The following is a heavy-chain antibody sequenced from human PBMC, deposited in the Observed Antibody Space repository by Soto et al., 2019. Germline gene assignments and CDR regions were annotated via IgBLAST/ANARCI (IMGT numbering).Heavy chain of an antibody. CDR3: ARDRASDI. Sequence: GGSLRLSCAASGFTFTSYWMSWVRQAPGKGLEWVANIKEDGSEKYHVDSVKGRFTVSRDNAKNSLYLQMNSLRAEDTAVYYCARDRASDIWCPGPMVTVSS. CDR2: IKEDGSEK. V-gene: IGHV3-7*01. D-gene: IGHD3-10*01. CDR1: GFTFTSYW. J-gene: IGHJ3*02.